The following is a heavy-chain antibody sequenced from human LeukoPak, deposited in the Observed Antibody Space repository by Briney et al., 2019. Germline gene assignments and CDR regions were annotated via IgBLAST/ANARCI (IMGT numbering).Heavy chain of an antibody. V-gene: IGHV3-30*04. J-gene: IGHJ6*02. D-gene: IGHD6-13*01. CDR2: TSYDGSNK. CDR3: ARDSIAAGLGMDV. Sequence: GGSLRLSCAASGFTFSSYAMHWVRQAPGKGLEWVAVTSYDGSNKYYADSVKGRFTISRDNSKNTLYLQMNSLRAEDTAVYYCARDSIAAGLGMDVWGQGTTVTVSS. CDR1: GFTFSSYA.